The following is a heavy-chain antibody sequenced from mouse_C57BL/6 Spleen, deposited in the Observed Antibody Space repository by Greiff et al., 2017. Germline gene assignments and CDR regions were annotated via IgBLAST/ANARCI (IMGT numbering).Heavy chain of an antibody. J-gene: IGHJ3*01. Sequence: EVKVVESGGDLVKPGGSLKLSCAASGFTFSSYGMSWVRQTPDKRLEWVATISSGGSYTYYPDSVKGRFTISRDTAKNTLYLQMSSLKSVDTAMYYCARQYYGSSSWFAYWGQGTLVTVSA. D-gene: IGHD1-1*01. CDR1: GFTFSSYG. V-gene: IGHV5-6*01. CDR2: ISSGGSYT. CDR3: ARQYYGSSSWFAY.